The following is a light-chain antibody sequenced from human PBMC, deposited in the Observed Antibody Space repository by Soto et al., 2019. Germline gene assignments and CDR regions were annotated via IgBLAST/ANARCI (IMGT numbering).Light chain of an antibody. CDR2: GAS. CDR1: QSVSNKY. V-gene: IGKV3-20*01. J-gene: IGKJ1*01. Sequence: EVLLTQSPGTLSLSPGARVTLSCRASQSVSNKYLAWYQQKPGKAPRLLMYGASSRATGIPGRFSGSGSGTDFTLTISRLEHEDFAVYYCQQYGSSTWTFGQGTKVDIK. CDR3: QQYGSSTWT.